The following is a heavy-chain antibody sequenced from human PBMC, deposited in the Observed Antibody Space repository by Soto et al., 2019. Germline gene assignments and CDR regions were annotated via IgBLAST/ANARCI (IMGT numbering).Heavy chain of an antibody. J-gene: IGHJ4*02. Sequence: LSLTCTVSGGSMSSNYWTWIRQSPGKGLERIGNIYYTGSTKYNPSLKSRATIALDMSKNQFSLRLTSVTSADTAVYYCARGGSYGDFFDYWGQGAQVTVSS. CDR2: IYYTGST. V-gene: IGHV4-59*01. CDR1: GGSMSSNY. D-gene: IGHD4-17*01. CDR3: ARGGSYGDFFDY.